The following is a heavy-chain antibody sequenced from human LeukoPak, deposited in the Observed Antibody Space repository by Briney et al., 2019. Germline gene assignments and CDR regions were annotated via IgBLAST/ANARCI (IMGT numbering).Heavy chain of an antibody. CDR3: ISVGCSSTSCYGGYYYYYGMDV. D-gene: IGHD2-2*01. J-gene: IGHJ6*04. V-gene: IGHV3-49*04. CDR1: GFTFGDYA. CDR2: IRSKAYGGTT. Sequence: GGSLRLSCTASGFTFGDYAMGWVRQAPGKGLEWVGFIRSKAYGGTTEYAASVKGRFTISRDDSKSIANLKLNSLKTEDTAVYYCISVGCSSTSCYGGYYYYYGMDVGGEGTTVTVSS.